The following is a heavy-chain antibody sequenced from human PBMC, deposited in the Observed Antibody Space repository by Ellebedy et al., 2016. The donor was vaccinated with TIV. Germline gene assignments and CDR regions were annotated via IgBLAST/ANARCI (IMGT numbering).Heavy chain of an antibody. CDR1: GYTFTNHG. D-gene: IGHD3-9*01. CDR3: ARYSYDFLTGDNTRFDN. J-gene: IGHJ4*02. V-gene: IGHV1-18*04. CDR2: ISVHTGNI. Sequence: ASVKVSCKASGYTFTNHGISWVRQAPGQGLEWMGWISVHTGNINYAQKFQDRITMTTDTSTSTAYMELKSLRPDDTAVYYCARYSYDFLTGDNTRFDNWGQGTLVTVSS.